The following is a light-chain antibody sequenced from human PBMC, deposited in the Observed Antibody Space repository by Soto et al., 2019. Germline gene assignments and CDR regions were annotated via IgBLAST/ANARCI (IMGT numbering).Light chain of an antibody. J-gene: IGKJ4*01. CDR3: QQYNIYPLT. V-gene: IGKV1D-16*01. CDR1: QDINSY. CDR2: AAS. Sequence: DVQMTQSPSSLSASVGERVTITCRASQDINSYLAWYQQKPGNAPKSLIYAASSLQTGVPSRFSGSESGTDFTLTISNLQPEHSATYYCQQYNIYPLTFGGGTKVEIK.